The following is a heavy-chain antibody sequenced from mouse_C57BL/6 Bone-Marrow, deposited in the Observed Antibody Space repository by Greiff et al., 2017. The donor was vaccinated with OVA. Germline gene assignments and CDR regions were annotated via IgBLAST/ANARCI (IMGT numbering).Heavy chain of an antibody. CDR1: GYTFTSYS. CDR3: TRRGKNALDY. V-gene: IGHV1-4*01. J-gene: IGHJ2*01. CDR2: INPRSGYT. Sequence: QVQLQQSGAELVRPGASVKLSCKASGYTFTSYSMHWVKQRPGQGLDWIGYINPRSGYTKYNQKFKGKATLTADKSSSTAYMQLSSLTSEDSAVYSSTRRGKNALDYGGQGTTLTVSS.